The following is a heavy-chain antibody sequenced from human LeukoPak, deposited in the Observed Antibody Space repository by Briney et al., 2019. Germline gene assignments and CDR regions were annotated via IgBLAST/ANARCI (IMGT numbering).Heavy chain of an antibody. CDR1: GYTFTGYF. V-gene: IGHV1-2*02. Sequence: ASVKVSYKASGYTFTGYFIHWVRQAPGQGLEWMGWINPNSGVTNFAQKFQGRVTTTRGTSISAADMELTRLTSDDTAVYYCARGHFANFDYWGQGTLVTVSS. CDR2: INPNSGVT. J-gene: IGHJ4*02. CDR3: ARGHFANFDY. D-gene: IGHD2-21*01.